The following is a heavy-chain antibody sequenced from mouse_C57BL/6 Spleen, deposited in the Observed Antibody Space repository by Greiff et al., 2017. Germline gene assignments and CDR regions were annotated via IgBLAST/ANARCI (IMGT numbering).Heavy chain of an antibody. J-gene: IGHJ3*01. V-gene: IGHV2-5*01. CDR2: IWRGGST. CDR3: AKREGDYDGAWFAY. CDR1: GFSLTSYG. Sequence: QVQLQQSRPGLVQPSQSLSITCTVSGFSLTSYGVHWVRQSPGKGLEWLGVIWRGGSTDYNAAFMSRLSITKDNSKSQVFFKMNSLQADDTAIYYCAKREGDYDGAWFAYWGQGTLVTVSA. D-gene: IGHD2-4*01.